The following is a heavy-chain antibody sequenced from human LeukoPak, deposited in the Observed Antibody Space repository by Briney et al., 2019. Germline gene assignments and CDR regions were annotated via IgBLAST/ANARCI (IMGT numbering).Heavy chain of an antibody. Sequence: PSETLSLTCAVYGGSFSGYYWSWIRKPPGKGLEWIGEINHSGSTNYNPSLKSRVTISVDTSKNQFSLKLSSVTAADTAVYYCASRQYDFWRRHQSKYYYYGMDVWGQGTTVTVSS. D-gene: IGHD3-3*01. J-gene: IGHJ6*02. CDR3: ASRQYDFWRRHQSKYYYYGMDV. V-gene: IGHV4-34*01. CDR1: GGSFSGYY. CDR2: INHSGST.